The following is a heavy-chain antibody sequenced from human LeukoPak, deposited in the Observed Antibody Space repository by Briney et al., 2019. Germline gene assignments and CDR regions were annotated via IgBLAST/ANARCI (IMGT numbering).Heavy chain of an antibody. CDR3: ARAVSHNFDY. J-gene: IGHJ4*02. CDR1: GFTFSSYG. D-gene: IGHD2-21*01. V-gene: IGHV3-23*01. CDR2: TSGSGGST. Sequence: GGSLRLSCAASGFTFSSYGMTWVRQAPGKGLEWISGTSGSGGSTYYANSVKGRFTISRDNSKNTLYLQMNSLRAEDTAVYYCARAVSHNFDYWGQGTLVTVSS.